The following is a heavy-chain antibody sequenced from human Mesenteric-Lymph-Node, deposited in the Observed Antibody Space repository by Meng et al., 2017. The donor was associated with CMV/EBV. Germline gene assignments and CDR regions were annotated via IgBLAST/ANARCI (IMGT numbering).Heavy chain of an antibody. Sequence: SETLSLTCTVSGGSVSSGSYYWSWIRQPPGKGLEWIGYIHYSGSTSYNPSLKSRVTISVDTSKNQFSLKLSSVTAADTAVYYCARSAWGYSSSWYVHWFDPWGQGTLVTVSS. CDR1: GGSVSSGSYY. V-gene: IGHV4-61*01. CDR2: IHYSGST. CDR3: ARSAWGYSSSWYVHWFDP. D-gene: IGHD6-13*01. J-gene: IGHJ5*02.